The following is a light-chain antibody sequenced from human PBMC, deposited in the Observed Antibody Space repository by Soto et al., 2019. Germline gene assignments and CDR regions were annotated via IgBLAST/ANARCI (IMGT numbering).Light chain of an antibody. Sequence: EIELSQSPGTLSLSPGERATLSCRASQTVRVSQSVGGSYLAWSQQKPGQAPRLLLYGATRKATGIPDRFSGSGYGKEFTLTISRLEPDDFAVYYCHQYGTSPWTFGQGTKVDIK. CDR1: QTVRVSQSVGGSY. CDR2: GAT. V-gene: IGKV3-20*01. J-gene: IGKJ1*01. CDR3: HQYGTSPWT.